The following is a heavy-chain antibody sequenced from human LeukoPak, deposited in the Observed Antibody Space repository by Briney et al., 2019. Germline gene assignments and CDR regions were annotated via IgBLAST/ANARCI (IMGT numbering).Heavy chain of an antibody. CDR3: ARVYSSGSRAFQH. J-gene: IGHJ1*01. CDR1: GGSISSGGYY. CDR2: IYHSGST. Sequence: SETLSLTCTVSGGSISSGGYYWSWIRQPPGKGLEWIGYIYHSGSTYYNPSLKSRVTISVDRSKNQFSLKLSSVTAADTAVYYCARVYSSGSRAFQHWGQGTLVTVSS. D-gene: IGHD6-19*01. V-gene: IGHV4-30-2*01.